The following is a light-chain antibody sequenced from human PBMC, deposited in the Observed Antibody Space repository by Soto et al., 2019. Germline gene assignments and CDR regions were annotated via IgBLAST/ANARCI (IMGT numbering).Light chain of an antibody. CDR3: SSYAGSYNWV. CDR1: SSDVGGYKY. CDR2: EVS. J-gene: IGLJ3*02. V-gene: IGLV2-8*01. Sequence: QSALTQPPSASGSPGQSVTISCTGTSSDVGGYKYVSWYQQHPGKAPKLLIYEVSKRPSGVPDRFSGSKSGNTASLTVSGLQAADEAHYYCSSYAGSYNWVFGGGTKLTVL.